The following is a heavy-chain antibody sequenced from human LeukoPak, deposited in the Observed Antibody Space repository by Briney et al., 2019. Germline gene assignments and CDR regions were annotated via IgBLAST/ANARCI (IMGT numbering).Heavy chain of an antibody. CDR2: IYTSGST. V-gene: IGHV4-4*09. CDR1: GGSISGYY. Sequence: SETLSLTCTVSGGSISGYYWSWIRQPPGEGLEWIGYIYTSGSTNYNPSLKSRVTISVDTSKNQFSLRLSSVTAADTAMYFCARAYSRSYSHFDDWGQGTLVTVSS. J-gene: IGHJ4*02. CDR3: ARAYSRSYSHFDD. D-gene: IGHD1-26*01.